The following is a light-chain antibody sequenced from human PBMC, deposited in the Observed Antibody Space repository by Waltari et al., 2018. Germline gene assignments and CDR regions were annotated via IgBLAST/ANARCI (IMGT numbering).Light chain of an antibody. CDR2: EDN. V-gene: IGLV3-10*01. Sequence: SYELTQPPSVSVSPGQTARTTRPGDTLPRKYPYWYQQKSGQAPVLVIFEDNKRPSGIPERFSGSISGTMATLTISGAQVEDEADYYCYSTDSSSKGVFGAGTKVTVL. CDR1: TLPRKY. CDR3: YSTDSSSKGV. J-gene: IGLJ1*01.